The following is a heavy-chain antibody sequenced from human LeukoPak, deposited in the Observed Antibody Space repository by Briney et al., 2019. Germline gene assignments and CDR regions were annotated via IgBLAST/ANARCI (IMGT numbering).Heavy chain of an antibody. V-gene: IGHV3-48*01. D-gene: IGHD5-12*01. J-gene: IGHJ4*02. CDR1: GFTFSDYS. CDR2: ISSSSSTI. Sequence: GGSLRLSCAASGFTFSDYSMNWVRQAPGKGLEWISYISSSSSTIYYADSVKGRFTISRDNAKKSLYMQMNSLRAEDTAVYYCARPADSGYVGDPFDYWGQGTLVTVSS. CDR3: ARPADSGYVGDPFDY.